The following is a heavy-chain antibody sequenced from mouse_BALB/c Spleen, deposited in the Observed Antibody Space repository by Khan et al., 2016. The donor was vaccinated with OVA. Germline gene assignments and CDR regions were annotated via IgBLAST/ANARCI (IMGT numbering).Heavy chain of an antibody. Sequence: EVELVESGGGLVKPGGSLKLSCAASGFAFSSYDLSWVRQTPEKRLEWVAYISSGGFTTYYLDIMEGRFSISRDKAKNILYLQMSILQSEDTAMYYCARHQATMITTSCYFDVWGAGATVTVSS. D-gene: IGHD2-4*01. J-gene: IGHJ1*01. V-gene: IGHV5-12-1*01. CDR1: GFAFSSYD. CDR3: ARHQATMITTSCYFDV. CDR2: ISSGGFTT.